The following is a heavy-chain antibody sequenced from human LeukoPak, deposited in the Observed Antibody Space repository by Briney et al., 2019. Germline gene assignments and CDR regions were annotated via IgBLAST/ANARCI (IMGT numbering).Heavy chain of an antibody. Sequence: GGSLRLSCAASGFTFDDYGMSRVRQAPGKGLEWVSGINWNGGSTGYADSVKGRFTISRDNAKNSLYLQMNSLRAEDTALYYCARASYIGYDSDYWGQGTLVTVSA. D-gene: IGHD5-12*01. CDR1: GFTFDDYG. CDR2: INWNGGST. J-gene: IGHJ4*02. V-gene: IGHV3-20*04. CDR3: ARASYIGYDSDY.